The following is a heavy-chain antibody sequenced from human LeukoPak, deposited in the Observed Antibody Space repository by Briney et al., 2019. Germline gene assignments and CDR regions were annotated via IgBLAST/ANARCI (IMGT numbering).Heavy chain of an antibody. CDR3: ARYDYSNYDDWFDP. D-gene: IGHD4-11*01. V-gene: IGHV3-33*01. CDR2: IWYDGSNK. CDR1: GFTFSSYG. Sequence: GGSLRLSCAASGFTFSSYGMHWVRQAPGKGLEWVAVIWYDGSNKYYADSVKGRFTISRDNSKNTLYLQMNSLRAEDTAVYYCARYDYSNYDDWFDPWGQGTLVTVSS. J-gene: IGHJ5*02.